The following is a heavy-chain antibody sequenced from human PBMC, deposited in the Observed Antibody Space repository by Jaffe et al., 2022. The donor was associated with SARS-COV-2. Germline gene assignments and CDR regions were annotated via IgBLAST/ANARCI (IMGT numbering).Heavy chain of an antibody. Sequence: EVQLVESGGGLVKPGGSLRLSCAASGFTFSSYSMNWVRQAPGKGLEWVSSISSSSSYIYYADSVKGRFTISRDNAKNSLYLQMNSLRAEDTAVYYCAISDWDLSRWFDPWGQGTLVTVSS. CDR3: AISDWDLSRWFDP. CDR2: ISSSSSYI. D-gene: IGHD1-26*01. V-gene: IGHV3-21*01. J-gene: IGHJ5*02. CDR1: GFTFSSYS.